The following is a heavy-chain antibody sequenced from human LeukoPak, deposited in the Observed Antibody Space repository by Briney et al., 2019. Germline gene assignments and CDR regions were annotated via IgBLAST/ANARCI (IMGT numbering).Heavy chain of an antibody. V-gene: IGHV4-59*01. CDR3: ARSAEWLRNAFDI. CDR1: GASTSHFY. J-gene: IGHJ3*02. CDR2: MHNSGNS. Sequence: SETLSLTCTVSGASTSHFYWNWIRQPPGKGLEWIGYMHNSGNSKHSPSLKSRVTISIDTSKNQFSLQLTSVTAADTAIYYCARSAEWLRNAFDIWGQATMVSVSS. D-gene: IGHD5-12*01.